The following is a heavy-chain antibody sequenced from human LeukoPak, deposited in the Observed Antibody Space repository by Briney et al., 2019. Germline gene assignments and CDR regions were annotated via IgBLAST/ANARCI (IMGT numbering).Heavy chain of an antibody. CDR2: IYYSGST. D-gene: IGHD6-13*01. CDR3: ARGGGIAAAGNRY. J-gene: IGHJ4*02. Sequence: SETLSLTCTVSGGPISSSSYYWGWIRQPPGKGLEWIGSIYYSGSTYYNPSLKSRVTISVDTSKNQFSLKLSSVTAADTAVYYCARGGGIAAAGNRYWGQGTLVTVSS. CDR1: GGPISSSSYY. V-gene: IGHV4-39*07.